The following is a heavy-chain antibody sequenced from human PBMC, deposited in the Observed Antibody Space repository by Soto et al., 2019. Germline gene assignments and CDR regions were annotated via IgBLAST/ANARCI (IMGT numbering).Heavy chain of an antibody. V-gene: IGHV3-74*01. Sequence: EVQLVESGGGLVQPGGSLRLSCAASGFTFSSFWMHWVRQAPGKGPVWVSGINSDGSSTNYADSVKGRFTISRDNAKNTLYLQMNSLRAEDTAVYYCAKDRHGSGTRWDMDVWGQGTTVTVSS. J-gene: IGHJ6*02. CDR3: AKDRHGSGTRWDMDV. CDR1: GFTFSSFW. CDR2: INSDGSST. D-gene: IGHD3-10*01.